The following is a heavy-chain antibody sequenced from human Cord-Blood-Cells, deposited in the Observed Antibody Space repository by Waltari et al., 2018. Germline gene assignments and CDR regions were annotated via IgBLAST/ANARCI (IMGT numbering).Heavy chain of an antibody. V-gene: IGHV3-30*18. J-gene: IGHJ3*02. CDR2: ISYDGSNK. Sequence: QVQLVESGGGVVQPGRYLRRSCAASGFTFSGYCLPWVRPAPGKGLEWVAVISYDGSNKYYADSVKGRFTISRDNSKNTLYLQMNSLRAEDTAVYYCAKDAGTYDAFDIWGQGTMVTVSS. CDR1: GFTFSGYC. CDR3: AKDAGTYDAFDI.